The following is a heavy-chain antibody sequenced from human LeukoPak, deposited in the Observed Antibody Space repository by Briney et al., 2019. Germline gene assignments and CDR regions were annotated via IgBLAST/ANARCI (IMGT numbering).Heavy chain of an antibody. Sequence: QPGGSLRLSCAASGFSISTYWIHWVRQAPGKGLVWVSRINPDGSTTYYADSVKGRITISRDDAKNTLYLQMNSLRAEDTAVYYCVRGVADSYGQFDNWGQGTLVTVSS. J-gene: IGHJ4*02. CDR1: GFSISTYW. V-gene: IGHV3-74*01. D-gene: IGHD3-10*01. CDR3: VRGVADSYGQFDN. CDR2: INPDGSTT.